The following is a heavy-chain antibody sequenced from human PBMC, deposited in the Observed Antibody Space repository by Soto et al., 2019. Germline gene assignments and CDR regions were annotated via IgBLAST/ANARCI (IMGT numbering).Heavy chain of an antibody. CDR2: VYWNDAK. CDR3: AHAGDYDLLSFDH. V-gene: IGHV2-5*01. Sequence: SGPTLVNPTQTLTLTCTFSGFSLSTSQVGVGWIRQPPGKALEWLAHVYWNDAKYYSLSLKTRLTITKDTSKNQVVLTISNMNPEDTGTYFCAHAGDYDLLSFDHWGPGTLVTVSS. J-gene: IGHJ4*02. D-gene: IGHD4-17*01. CDR1: GFSLSTSQVG.